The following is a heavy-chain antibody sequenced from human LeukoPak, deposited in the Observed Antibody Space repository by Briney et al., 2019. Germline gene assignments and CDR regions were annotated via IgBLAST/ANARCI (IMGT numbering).Heavy chain of an antibody. J-gene: IGHJ4*02. D-gene: IGHD1-26*01. V-gene: IGHV3-30-3*01. CDR1: GFTFSSYA. CDR2: ISYDGSNK. Sequence: RGSLRLSCAASGFTFSSYAMHWVRQAPGKGLEWVAVISYDGSNKYYADSVKGRFTISRDNSKNTLYLQMNSLRAEDTAVYYCARDVSDYLVGGTGYWGQGTLVTVSS. CDR3: ARDVSDYLVGGTGY.